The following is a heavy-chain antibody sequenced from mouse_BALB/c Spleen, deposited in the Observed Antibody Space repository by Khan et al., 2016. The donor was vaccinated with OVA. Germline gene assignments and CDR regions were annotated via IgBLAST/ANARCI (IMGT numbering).Heavy chain of an antibody. CDR2: IIYSGDT. D-gene: IGHD1-1*01. CDR3: ARSYGSRAMDY. Sequence: EVQLQESGPSLVKPSQTLSLTCSVTGDSITSGFWNWIRKFPGKKFEYMGYIIYSGDTYYNPSLKSRISITRDTSKSQYYLQLNSVTTEDTATYYCARSYGSRAMDYWGQGTTVTVSS. CDR1: GDSITSGF. J-gene: IGHJ4*01. V-gene: IGHV3-8*02.